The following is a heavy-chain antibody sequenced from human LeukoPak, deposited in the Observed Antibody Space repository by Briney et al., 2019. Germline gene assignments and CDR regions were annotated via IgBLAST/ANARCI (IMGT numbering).Heavy chain of an antibody. Sequence: SQTLSLTRTVSGGSISSGDYYWSWIRQPPGKGLEWIGYIYYSGSTKYNPSLKSRVTISVDTSKNQFSLKLSSVTAADAAVYYCARCSVGAPSGMDVWGQGTTVTVSS. CDR1: GGSISSGDYY. CDR3: ARCSVGAPSGMDV. D-gene: IGHD1-26*01. V-gene: IGHV4-30-4*01. CDR2: IYYSGST. J-gene: IGHJ6*02.